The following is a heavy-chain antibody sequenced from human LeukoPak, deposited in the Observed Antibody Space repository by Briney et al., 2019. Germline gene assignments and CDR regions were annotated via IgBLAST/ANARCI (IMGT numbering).Heavy chain of an antibody. D-gene: IGHD3-10*01. CDR2: ISWNSGSI. V-gene: IGHV3-9*01. Sequence: GGSLRLSCAASGFTFDDYAMHWVRQAPGKGLEWVSGISWNSGSIGYADSVKGRFTTSRDNAKNSLYLQMNSLRAEDTALYYCAKGYGSGSRFHFDYWGQGTLVTVSS. J-gene: IGHJ4*02. CDR1: GFTFDDYA. CDR3: AKGYGSGSRFHFDY.